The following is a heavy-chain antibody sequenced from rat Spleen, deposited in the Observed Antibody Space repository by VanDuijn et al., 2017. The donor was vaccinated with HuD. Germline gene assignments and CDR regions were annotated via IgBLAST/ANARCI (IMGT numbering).Heavy chain of an antibody. CDR3: TTDTFYDGTYYPGGFDY. CDR2: IIYDGTNT. V-gene: IGHV5-20*01. J-gene: IGHJ2*01. Sequence: EVQLVESGGGLVQPGRSLKLSCAASGFTFSNYYMAWVRQAPTKGLEWVAAIIYDGTNTYYRDSVKGRFTISRDNAKSTLYLQMGSLRSEDTATYYCTTDTFYDGTYYPGGFDYWGQGVMVTVSS. CDR1: GFTFSNYY. D-gene: IGHD1-12*02.